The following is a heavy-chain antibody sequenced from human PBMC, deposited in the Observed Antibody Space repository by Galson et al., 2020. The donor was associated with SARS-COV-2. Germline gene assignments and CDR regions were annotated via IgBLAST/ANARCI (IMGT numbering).Heavy chain of an antibody. CDR2: ISGPSSFI. Sequence: FSRYSMNWVRQAPGKGLEWVSHISGPSSFIYYADSVKGRFTVSRDNANNSLFLQMDSLRDDDTAIYYCAAGIAARSEDFWGQGTLVIVSS. D-gene: IGHD6-6*01. J-gene: IGHJ4*02. V-gene: IGHV3-21*01. CDR3: AAGIAARSEDF. CDR1: FSRYS.